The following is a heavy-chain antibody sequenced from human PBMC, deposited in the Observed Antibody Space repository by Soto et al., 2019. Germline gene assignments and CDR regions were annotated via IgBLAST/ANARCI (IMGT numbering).Heavy chain of an antibody. J-gene: IGHJ3*02. V-gene: IGHV1-18*01. CDR3: ARDTPRGSPALWFGDLLGVDAFDI. Sequence: GASVKVSCKASGYTFTSYGISWVRQAPGQGLEWMGWISAYNGNTNYAQKLQGRVTMTTDTSTSTAYMELRSLRSDDTAVYYCARDTPRGSPALWFGDLLGVDAFDIWGQGTMVTVSS. CDR1: GYTFTSYG. D-gene: IGHD3-10*01. CDR2: ISAYNGNT.